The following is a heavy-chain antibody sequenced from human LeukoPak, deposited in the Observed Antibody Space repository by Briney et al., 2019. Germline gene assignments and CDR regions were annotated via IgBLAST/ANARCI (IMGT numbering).Heavy chain of an antibody. J-gene: IGHJ3*02. Sequence: ASVKVSCKASGYTFTSCAMNWVRQAPGQGLEWMGWINTNTGNPTYAQGFTGRFVFSLDTSVSTAYLQISSLKAEDTAVYYCAGGRWLQFGATDAFDIWGQGTMVTVSS. CDR2: INTNTGNP. CDR3: AGGRWLQFGATDAFDI. V-gene: IGHV7-4-1*02. CDR1: GYTFTSCA. D-gene: IGHD5-24*01.